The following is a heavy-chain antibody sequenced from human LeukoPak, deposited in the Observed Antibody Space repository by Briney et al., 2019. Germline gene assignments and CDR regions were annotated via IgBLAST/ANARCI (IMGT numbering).Heavy chain of an antibody. CDR2: INPNSGGT. Sequence: ASVKVSCKASGYSFTGYWHWVRQAPGQGLEWMGRINPNSGGTDYAQTFRGRVTMTRDTSVSTAYMELSSLRSDDTAVYYCATTDIVVVVAATRTRNNWFDPWGQGTLVTVSS. D-gene: IGHD2-15*01. CDR3: ATTDIVVVVAATRTRNNWFDP. CDR1: GYSFTGYW. V-gene: IGHV1-2*06. J-gene: IGHJ5*02.